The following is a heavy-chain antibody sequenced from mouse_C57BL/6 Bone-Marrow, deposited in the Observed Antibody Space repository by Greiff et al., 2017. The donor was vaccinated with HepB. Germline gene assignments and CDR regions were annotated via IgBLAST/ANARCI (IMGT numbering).Heavy chain of an antibody. V-gene: IGHV1-62-2*01. Sequence: QVQLQQSGAELVKPGASVKLSCKASGYTFTEYTIHWVKQRSGQGLEWIGWFYPGSGSIKYNENFKDKATLTADKSSSTVYMELSRLTSEDSAVYFCARHEERVMVHDLYFDYWGQGTTLTVSS. CDR2: FYPGSGSI. CDR1: GYTFTEYT. CDR3: ARHEERVMVHDLYFDY. D-gene: IGHD2-3*01. J-gene: IGHJ2*01.